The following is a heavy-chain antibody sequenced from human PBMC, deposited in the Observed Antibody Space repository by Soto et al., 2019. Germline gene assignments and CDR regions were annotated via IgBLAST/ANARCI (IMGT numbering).Heavy chain of an antibody. CDR1: GGSISSGDYY. CDR3: ARGKSSIVVVVAANYYYGMDV. Sequence: QVQLQESGPGLVKPSQTLSLTCTVSGGSISSGDYYWSWIRQPPGKGLEWIGYIYYSGSTYYNPSLKSRVTMSVDTSKNQFSLKLSSVTAADTAVYYCARGKSSIVVVVAANYYYGMDVWGQGTTVTVSS. CDR2: IYYSGST. D-gene: IGHD2-15*01. V-gene: IGHV4-30-4*01. J-gene: IGHJ6*02.